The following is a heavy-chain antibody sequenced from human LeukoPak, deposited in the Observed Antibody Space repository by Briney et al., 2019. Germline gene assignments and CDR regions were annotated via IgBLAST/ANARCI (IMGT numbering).Heavy chain of an antibody. D-gene: IGHD2-2*01. CDR2: INHSGST. CDR3: ARVWPRGCSSTSCYVYYYYMDV. J-gene: IGHJ6*03. Sequence: PSETLSLTCAVYGGSFSGYYWSWIRQPPGKGLEWIGEINHSGSTNYNPSLKSRVTISVDTSKNQFSLKLSSVTAADTAVYYCARVWPRGCSSTSCYVYYYYMDVWGKGTTVTVSS. V-gene: IGHV4-34*01. CDR1: GGSFSGYY.